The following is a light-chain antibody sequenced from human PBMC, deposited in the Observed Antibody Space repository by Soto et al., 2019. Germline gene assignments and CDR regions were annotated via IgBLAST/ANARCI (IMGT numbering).Light chain of an antibody. CDR2: GAF. CDR1: RSVNSN. J-gene: IGKJ4*01. CDR3: QQYNNWPSLT. V-gene: IGKV3-15*01. Sequence: ELVMTQSPATLSVSAGDRATLSCRASRSVNSNLAWYQQKPGQAPRLLIYGAFTRATGIPARFSASVSGTEFTLTISSLQAEDFAVYYCQQYNNWPSLTFGGGTKVEIK.